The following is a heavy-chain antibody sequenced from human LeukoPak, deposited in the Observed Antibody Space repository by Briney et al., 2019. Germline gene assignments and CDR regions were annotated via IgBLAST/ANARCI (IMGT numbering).Heavy chain of an antibody. CDR2: VGTSGKTT. CDR1: GFTFASYE. J-gene: IGHJ4*02. D-gene: IGHD6-19*01. V-gene: IGHV3-48*03. Sequence: GGSLRLSCAASGFTFASYEMVWVRQAPGKGLEWVSFVGTSGKTTSYADSVKGRFTTSRDNAQNSLYLQMDSLRDDDTAVYYCARNGLGLHYWGQGTLVTVSS. CDR3: ARNGLGLHY.